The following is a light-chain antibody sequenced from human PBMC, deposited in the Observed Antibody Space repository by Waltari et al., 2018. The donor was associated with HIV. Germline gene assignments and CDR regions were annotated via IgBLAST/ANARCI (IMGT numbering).Light chain of an antibody. Sequence: LTQSPATLSVYPGERVTLSCRASQSLTANLAWYQQRPGHAPRLLIYGASSRATDIPARFTGSGSGTDYTLTISSVQSEDSAVYYCQQNIHWPPYTFGQGTKL. CDR2: GAS. CDR3: QQNIHWPPYT. V-gene: IGKV3-15*01. J-gene: IGKJ2*01. CDR1: QSLTAN.